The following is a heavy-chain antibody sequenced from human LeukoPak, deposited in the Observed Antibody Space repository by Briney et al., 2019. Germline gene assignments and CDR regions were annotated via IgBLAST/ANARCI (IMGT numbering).Heavy chain of an antibody. CDR3: ARDSPYGDFFDY. Sequence: GGSLRLSCAASGFTFSSYSMNWVRQVPGKGLEWVSSISSSSSYIYYADSVKGRFTISRDNAKNSLYLQMNSLRAEDTAVYYCARDSPYGDFFDYWGQGTLVTVSS. J-gene: IGHJ4*02. CDR2: ISSSSSYI. CDR1: GFTFSSYS. V-gene: IGHV3-21*01. D-gene: IGHD4-17*01.